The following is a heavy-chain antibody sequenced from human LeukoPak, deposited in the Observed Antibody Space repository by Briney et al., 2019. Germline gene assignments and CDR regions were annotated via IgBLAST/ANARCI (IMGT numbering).Heavy chain of an antibody. V-gene: IGHV3-30*18. CDR3: AKDSYYYDSSGLTLPAEDY. CDR1: GFTFSSYG. Sequence: PGGSLRLSCAASGFTFSSYGMHWVRQAPGKGLEWVAVISYDGSNKYYADSVKGRFTISRDNSKNTLYLQMNSLRAEDTAVYYCAKDSYYYDSSGLTLPAEDYWGQGTLVTVSS. D-gene: IGHD3-22*01. CDR2: ISYDGSNK. J-gene: IGHJ4*02.